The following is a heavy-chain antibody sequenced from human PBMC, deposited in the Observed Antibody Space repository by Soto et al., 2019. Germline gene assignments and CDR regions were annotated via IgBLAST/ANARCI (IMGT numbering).Heavy chain of an antibody. CDR2: ISSSGSTI. V-gene: IGHV3-48*03. J-gene: IGHJ3*02. CDR3: ASSITMIVVDEGGAFDI. CDR1: GFTFSSYE. Sequence: GGSLRLSCAASGFTFSSYEMNWVRQAPGKGLEWVSYISSSGSTIYYADSVKGRFTISRDNAKNSLYLQMNSLRAEDTAVYYCASSITMIVVDEGGAFDIWGQGTMVTVSS. D-gene: IGHD3-22*01.